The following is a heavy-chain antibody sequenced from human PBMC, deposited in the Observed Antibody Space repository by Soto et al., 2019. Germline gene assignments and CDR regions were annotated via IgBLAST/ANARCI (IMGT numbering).Heavy chain of an antibody. CDR1: GGSISSYY. V-gene: IGHV4-59*01. Sequence: NPSETLSLTCTVSGGSISSYYWSWTRQPPGKGLEWIGYIYYSGSTNYNPSLKSRVTISVDTSKNQFSLKLSSVTAADTAVYYCARYGYYDFWSGYSTSYYYYGMDVWGQGTTVTVSS. J-gene: IGHJ6*02. CDR2: IYYSGST. CDR3: ARYGYYDFWSGYSTSYYYYGMDV. D-gene: IGHD3-3*01.